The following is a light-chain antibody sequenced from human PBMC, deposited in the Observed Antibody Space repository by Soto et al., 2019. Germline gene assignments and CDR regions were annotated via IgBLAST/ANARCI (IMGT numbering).Light chain of an antibody. J-gene: IGKJ4*01. Sequence: DIQMTQSPSSVSASVGDRVTITCRASQYISSWLAWYQQKPGKAPKLLIYAASSLQSGVPSRFSGSVSGTDFTLTISSLQPEDFATYYCQQANSFPPPLTFGGGTKVEIK. CDR1: QYISSW. V-gene: IGKV1-12*01. CDR2: AAS. CDR3: QQANSFPPPLT.